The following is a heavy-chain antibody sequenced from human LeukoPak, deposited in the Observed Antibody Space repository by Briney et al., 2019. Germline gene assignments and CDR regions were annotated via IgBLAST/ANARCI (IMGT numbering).Heavy chain of an antibody. CDR3: ARAIGYPFDY. Sequence: GGSLRLSCAASGFTFSSNSMSWVRQAPGKGLEWVSVIYSDSSTYYSDAVTGRFTMSRDNSKNTLYLQMNSLRAEDTAVYYCARAIGYPFDYWGQGPLVTVS. V-gene: IGHV3-53*01. CDR2: IYSDSST. D-gene: IGHD6-13*01. CDR1: GFTFSSNS. J-gene: IGHJ4*02.